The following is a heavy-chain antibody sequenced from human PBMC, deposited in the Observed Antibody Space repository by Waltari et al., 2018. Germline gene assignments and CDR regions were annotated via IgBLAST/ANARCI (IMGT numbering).Heavy chain of an antibody. Sequence: QVQLVQSGAELKKAGASVKVSYKASGCTYNTYDGNWVQRAPGQGLDWLGWMTPNSGNKVDAKKYHGRHTITRKTSITTDYVELTSLQYEATAVYYCATRAWSYWFVSWCQGTLVTLSS. CDR2: MTPNSGNK. CDR1: GCTYNTYD. J-gene: IGHJ5*01. D-gene: IGHD1-26*01. V-gene: IGHV1-8*03. CDR3: ATRAWSYWFVS.